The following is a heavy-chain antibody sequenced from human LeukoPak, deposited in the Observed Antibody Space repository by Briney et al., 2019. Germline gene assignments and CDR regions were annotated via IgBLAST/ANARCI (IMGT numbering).Heavy chain of an antibody. V-gene: IGHV1-8*01. CDR1: GYTFTSYD. D-gene: IGHD3-3*01. J-gene: IGHJ5*02. CDR2: MNPNSGNT. CDR3: ARDQGITIFGVVQGWFDP. Sequence: ASVKVSCKASGYTFTSYDINWVRQATGQGLEWMGWMNPNSGNTGYAQKFQGRVTMTRDTSISTAYMELSRLRSDDTAVYYCARDQGITIFGVVQGWFDPWGQGTLVTVSS.